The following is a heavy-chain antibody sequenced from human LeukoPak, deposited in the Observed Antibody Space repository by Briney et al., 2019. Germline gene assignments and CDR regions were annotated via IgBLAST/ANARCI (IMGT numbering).Heavy chain of an antibody. CDR1: GFTVSSNY. CDR3: ASGSGYSEIDY. J-gene: IGHJ4*02. CDR2: IYSGGST. V-gene: IGHV3-53*01. Sequence: QTGGSLRLSCAASGFTVSSNYMSWARQAPGKGLEWVSVIYSGGSTYYADSVKGRFTISRDNSKNTLYLQMNSLRAEDTAVYYCASGSGYSEIDYWGQGTLVTVSS. D-gene: IGHD5-12*01.